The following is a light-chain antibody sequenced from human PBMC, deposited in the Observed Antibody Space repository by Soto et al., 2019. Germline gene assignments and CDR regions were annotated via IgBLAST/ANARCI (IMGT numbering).Light chain of an antibody. Sequence: ASQTISRWLAWYQQKPGKAPKLLIYEASSLQSGVLSRFSGRGSGTECGLGISGLQPYDFATDYGQQLGVNPGTVDQGTKVDIK. J-gene: IGKJ1*01. CDR1: QTISRW. CDR3: QQLGVNPGT. CDR2: EAS. V-gene: IGKV1-5*03.